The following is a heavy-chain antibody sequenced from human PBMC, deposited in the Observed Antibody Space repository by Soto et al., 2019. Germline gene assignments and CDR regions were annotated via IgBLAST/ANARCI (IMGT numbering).Heavy chain of an antibody. Sequence: ASVKVSCKASGYTSTSYDINWVRQATGQGLEWMGWMNPNSSNTGYAQKFQGRVTMTRNTSISTAYMELSSLRSEDTAVYYCARGYCSSTSFYYPYNWNYFEGYYYYYYMDVWGKGTTVTVSS. V-gene: IGHV1-8*01. J-gene: IGHJ6*03. CDR3: ARGYCSSTSFYYPYNWNYFEGYYYYYYMDV. D-gene: IGHD2-2*01. CDR2: MNPNSSNT. CDR1: GYTSTSYD.